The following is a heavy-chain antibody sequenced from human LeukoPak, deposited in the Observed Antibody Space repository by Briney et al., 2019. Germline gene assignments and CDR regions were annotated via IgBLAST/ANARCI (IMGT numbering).Heavy chain of an antibody. CDR1: GCTFTGYY. J-gene: IGHJ4*02. D-gene: IGHD3-3*01. CDR3: ARNYDFWSGYYSPRSYFDY. V-gene: IGHV1-2*02. CDR2: INPNSGGT. Sequence: GASVKVSCKASGCTFTGYYMHWVRQAPGQGLEWMGWINPNSGGTNYAQKFQGRVTMTRDTSISTAYMELSRLRSDDTAVCYCARNYDFWSGYYSPRSYFDYWGQGTLVTVST.